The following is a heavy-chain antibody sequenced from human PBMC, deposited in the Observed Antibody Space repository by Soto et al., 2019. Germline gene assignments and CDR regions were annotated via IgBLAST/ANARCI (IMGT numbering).Heavy chain of an antibody. CDR2: IISTSTYM. D-gene: IGHD2-15*01. J-gene: IGHJ6*03. V-gene: IGHV3-21*01. Sequence: GGSLRLSCAASGFTFSGYSMNWVRQAPGKGQEWVASIISTSTYMYYGDSVKGRFTVSRDNAKNSLYLQMNSLRVVDTAVYYFSSGYCSDASCSYYYYYYMDVWGKGTTVTVSS. CDR3: SSGYCSDASCSYYYYYYMDV. CDR1: GFTFSGYS.